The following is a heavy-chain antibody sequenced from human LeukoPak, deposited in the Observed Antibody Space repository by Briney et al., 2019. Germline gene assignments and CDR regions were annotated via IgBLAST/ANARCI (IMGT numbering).Heavy chain of an antibody. Sequence: PSETLSLTCAVSGGSISSFYWSWIRQPAGKGLEWIGRTYTSGTTNYNPSLKSRVTMSVDTSKNQFSLKLSSVTAADTAVYYCARLRAAAGPYYFDYWGQGTLATVSS. D-gene: IGHD6-13*01. CDR3: ARLRAAAGPYYFDY. V-gene: IGHV4-4*07. CDR2: TYTSGTT. CDR1: GGSISSFY. J-gene: IGHJ4*02.